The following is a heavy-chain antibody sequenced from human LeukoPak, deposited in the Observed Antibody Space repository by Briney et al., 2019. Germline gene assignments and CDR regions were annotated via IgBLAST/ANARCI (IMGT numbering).Heavy chain of an antibody. J-gene: IGHJ6*03. CDR1: GGSISSYY. D-gene: IGHD3-10*01. V-gene: IGHV4-59*01. Sequence: PSETLSLTCTVSGGSISSYYWSWIRQPPGKGLEWIGYIYYSGSTNYNPSLKSRVTISVDTSKNQFSLKLSSVTAADTAVYYCARGLAYYYGSGTLEDYSYYYMDVWGKGTTVTVSS. CDR3: ARGLAYYYGSGTLEDYSYYYMDV. CDR2: IYYSGST.